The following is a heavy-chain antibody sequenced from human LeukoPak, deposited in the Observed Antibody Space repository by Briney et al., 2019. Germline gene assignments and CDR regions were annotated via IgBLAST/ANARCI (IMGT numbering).Heavy chain of an antibody. V-gene: IGHV1-8*01. CDR1: GYTFTSYD. D-gene: IGHD2-15*01. CDR3: TRGLVVLSATSWAFDI. CDR2: MNPNSGNT. Sequence: GASVKVSCKASGYTFTSYDINWVRQATGQGLEWMGWMNPNSGNTGYEQKFQARVSMTRNTSISTAYMELSSLRSEDTAVYYCTRGLVVLSATSWAFDIWGHGTMVTVSS. J-gene: IGHJ3*02.